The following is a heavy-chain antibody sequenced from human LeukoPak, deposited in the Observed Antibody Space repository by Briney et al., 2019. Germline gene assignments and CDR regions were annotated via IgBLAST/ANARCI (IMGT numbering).Heavy chain of an antibody. J-gene: IGHJ4*02. CDR2: MNPNSGNT. Sequence: ASVKVSSKASGYTFTTYDINWVRQTTGHGLEWMGWMNPNSGNTGYAQRFQGRVTMTRNSSISTAYMDLSSLGSEDTAVYYCARATGKDILTGRKLDYWGQGTLVTVSS. D-gene: IGHD3-9*01. V-gene: IGHV1-8*01. CDR1: GYTFTTYD. CDR3: ARATGKDILTGRKLDY.